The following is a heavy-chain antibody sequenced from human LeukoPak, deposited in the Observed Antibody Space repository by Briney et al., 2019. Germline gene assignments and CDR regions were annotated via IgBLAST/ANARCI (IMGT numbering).Heavy chain of an antibody. Sequence: SGTLSLTCNVSGGSSRSNYWSWIRQPAGKGLEWIGRIYDSGSTNYNPSLKSRVTMSVDTSKNQFSLKLRSVAAADTAVYYCARTMGSSYYFGYWGQGTLVTVSS. CDR2: IYDSGST. V-gene: IGHV4-4*07. CDR1: GGSSRSNY. J-gene: IGHJ4*02. CDR3: ARTMGSSYYFGY. D-gene: IGHD6-6*01.